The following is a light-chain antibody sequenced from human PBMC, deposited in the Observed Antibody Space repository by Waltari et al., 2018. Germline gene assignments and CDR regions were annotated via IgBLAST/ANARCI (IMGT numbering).Light chain of an antibody. Sequence: QAVVTQEPSLTVSPGGTVTLTCGSSTGAVTSGHYPYWFQQKPGQAPRTLIDGTSNKHSWTPARFSGSLLGGKAALTLSGAQPEDEAEYYCLLSYSGARHVFGTGTKVTVL. CDR3: LLSYSGARHV. V-gene: IGLV7-46*01. J-gene: IGLJ1*01. CDR2: GTS. CDR1: TGAVTSGHY.